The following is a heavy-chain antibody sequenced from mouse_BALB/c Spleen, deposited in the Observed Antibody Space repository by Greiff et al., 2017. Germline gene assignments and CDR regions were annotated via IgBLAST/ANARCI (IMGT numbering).Heavy chain of an antibody. Sequence: DVKLQESGGGLVQPGGSLRLSCATSGFTFTDYYMSWVRQPPGKALEWLGFIRNKANGYTTEYSASVKGRFTISRDNSQSILYLQMNTLRAEDSATYYCAREIPLYYYGSSYGAMDYWGQGTSVTVSS. CDR1: GFTFTDYY. D-gene: IGHD1-1*01. J-gene: IGHJ4*01. V-gene: IGHV7-3*02. CDR2: IRNKANGYTT. CDR3: AREIPLYYYGSSYGAMDY.